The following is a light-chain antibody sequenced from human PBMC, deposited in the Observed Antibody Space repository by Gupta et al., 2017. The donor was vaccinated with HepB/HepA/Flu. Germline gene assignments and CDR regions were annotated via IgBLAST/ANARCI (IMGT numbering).Light chain of an antibody. V-gene: IGLV1-44*01. CDR3: ASWDDSLEGVL. Sequence: QTVLPQPPSVSGTTGQRVTISCYGSSSNIGDKPVNWYQQVPGTAPQPLILKNYERPSVVPDRFSGSKSGTSASLTITGLQPEDDSYFYWASWDDSLEGVLFGGGTRLTVL. CDR1: SSNIGDKP. CDR2: KNY. J-gene: IGLJ2*01.